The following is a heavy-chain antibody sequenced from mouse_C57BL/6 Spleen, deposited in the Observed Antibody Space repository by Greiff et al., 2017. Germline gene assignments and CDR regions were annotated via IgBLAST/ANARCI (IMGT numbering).Heavy chain of an antibody. V-gene: IGHV2-5*01. D-gene: IGHD2-4*01. CDR3: ATPRDDYDAFCYAMGY. J-gene: IGHJ4*01. Sequence: QVQLQQSGPGLVQPSQSLSITCTVSGFSLTSYGVHWVRQSPGKGLEWLGVIWRGGSSDYNAAFLSRLSITKDNSKGQVYYKMNSLQADDTAIYYCATPRDDYDAFCYAMGYWGQGTSVTVSS. CDR2: IWRGGSS. CDR1: GFSLTSYG.